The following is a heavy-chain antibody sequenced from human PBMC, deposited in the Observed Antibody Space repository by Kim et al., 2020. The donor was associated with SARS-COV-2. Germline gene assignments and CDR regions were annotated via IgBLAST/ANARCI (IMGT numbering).Heavy chain of an antibody. D-gene: IGHD3-22*01. CDR1: GGSISSYY. Sequence: SETLSLTCTVSGGSISSYYWSWIRQPPGKGLEWIGYIYYSGSTNYNPSLKSRVTISVDTSKNQFSLKLSSVTAADTAVYYCARSLGYDSSGYYYGYYYYGMDVWGQGTTVTVSS. V-gene: IGHV4-59*08. CDR3: ARSLGYDSSGYYYGYYYYGMDV. J-gene: IGHJ6*02. CDR2: IYYSGST.